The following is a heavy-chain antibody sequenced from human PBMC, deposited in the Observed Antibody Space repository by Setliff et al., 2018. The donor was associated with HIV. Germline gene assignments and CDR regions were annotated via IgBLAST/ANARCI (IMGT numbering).Heavy chain of an antibody. CDR1: GYSISSGYY. Sequence: SETLSLTCTVSGYSISSGYYWCWSRQPPGKGLEWIGSIYHSGSTYYNPSLKSRVTISVDTSKNQFPLKLSSVTAADTAVYYCARVTTVTTSKIDYWGQGTLVTVSS. V-gene: IGHV4-38-2*02. CDR2: IYHSGST. J-gene: IGHJ4*02. CDR3: ARVTTVTTSKIDY. D-gene: IGHD4-4*01.